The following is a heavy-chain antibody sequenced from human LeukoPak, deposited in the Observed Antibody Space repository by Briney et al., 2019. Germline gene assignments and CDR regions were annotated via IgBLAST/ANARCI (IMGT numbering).Heavy chain of an antibody. J-gene: IGHJ3*02. CDR3: SRGGIAAACRADAFDI. Sequence: PGGTLRLSCAASGFTFRVYWMNSVRQAPGTGVGGVSGINRDGSSIVHADSVKGRFTISRDNAKNSLYLHMNSLRAEDRAGPYFSRGGIAAACRADAFDIWGQGTMVTVSS. CDR2: INRDGSSI. D-gene: IGHD6-13*01. CDR1: GFTFRVYW. V-gene: IGHV3-74*03.